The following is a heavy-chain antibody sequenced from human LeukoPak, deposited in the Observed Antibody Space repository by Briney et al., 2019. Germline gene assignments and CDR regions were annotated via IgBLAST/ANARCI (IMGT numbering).Heavy chain of an antibody. V-gene: IGHV4-61*01. CDR2: IYYSGST. Sequence: PSETLSLTCTVFGGSVSSGSYYWSWIRQPPGKGLEWIGYIYYSGSTNYNPSLKSRVTISVDTSKNQFSLKLSSVTAADTAVYYCARGSIAPKTYYYGSGSLDYFDYWGQGTLVTVSS. D-gene: IGHD3-10*01. J-gene: IGHJ4*02. CDR1: GGSVSSGSYY. CDR3: ARGSIAPKTYYYGSGSLDYFDY.